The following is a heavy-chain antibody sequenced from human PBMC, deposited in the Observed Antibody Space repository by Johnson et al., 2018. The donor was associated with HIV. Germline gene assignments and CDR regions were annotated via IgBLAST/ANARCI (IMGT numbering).Heavy chain of an antibody. CDR3: ARGGSSGYMDDAFDI. CDR1: GFTFSSYD. V-gene: IGHV3-13*01. Sequence: EVQLVESGGGLVQPGGSLRLSCAASGFTFSSYDMHWVRQATGKGLEWVSAIGTAGDTYYPGSVKGRFTISRENAKNSLYLQMNGLGAGDKAGYYCARGGSSGYMDDAFDIWGQGTMVTVSS. D-gene: IGHD1-26*01. CDR2: IGTAGDT. J-gene: IGHJ3*02.